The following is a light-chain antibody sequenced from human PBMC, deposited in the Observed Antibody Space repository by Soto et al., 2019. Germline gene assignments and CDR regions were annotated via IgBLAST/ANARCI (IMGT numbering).Light chain of an antibody. CDR1: SSDVGGYNY. CDR3: SSYTSRSTIV. Sequence: QSVLTQPASVSGSPGQSITISCTGTSSDVGGYNYVSWYQQHPGKAPKLMIYEVTNRPSGVSNRFSGSKSGNTASLTISGLQAEDEADYYCSSYTSRSTIVFATGTKVTVL. V-gene: IGLV2-14*01. J-gene: IGLJ1*01. CDR2: EVT.